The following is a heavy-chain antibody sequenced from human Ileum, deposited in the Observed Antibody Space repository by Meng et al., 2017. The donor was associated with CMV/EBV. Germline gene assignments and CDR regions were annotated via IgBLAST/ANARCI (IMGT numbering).Heavy chain of an antibody. D-gene: IGHD3-9*01. CDR2: INPNSGGT. CDR1: GYTCTGYY. V-gene: IGHV1-2*02. J-gene: IGHJ5*02. Sequence: ASVKVSCKASGYTCTGYYMHGVRQAPGQVLEWMGWINPNSGGTNYAQKFQGRITMTRDTYISTAYMELSRLRSDDTAVYYCERDKEFYDILTGFDPWGQGTLVTVSS. CDR3: ERDKEFYDILTGFDP.